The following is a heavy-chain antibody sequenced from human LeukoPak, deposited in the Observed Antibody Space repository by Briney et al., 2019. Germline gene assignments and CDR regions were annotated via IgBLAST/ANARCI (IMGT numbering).Heavy chain of an antibody. CDR2: IYYSGST. D-gene: IGHD6-6*01. Sequence: SETLSLTCIVSGGSISGSSYYWGWIRQPPGKGLEWIGSIYYSGSTYYNPSLKSRVTISADTSKNQFSLKLSSVTAADTAVYYCARREAARRYYFDYWGQGTLVTVSS. J-gene: IGHJ4*02. V-gene: IGHV4-39*01. CDR3: ARREAARRYYFDY. CDR1: GGSISGSSYY.